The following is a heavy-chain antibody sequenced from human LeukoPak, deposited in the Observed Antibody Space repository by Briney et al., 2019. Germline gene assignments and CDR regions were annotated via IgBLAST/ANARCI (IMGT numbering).Heavy chain of an antibody. CDR2: ISYDGSNK. D-gene: IGHD3-10*01. J-gene: IGHJ4*02. V-gene: IGHV3-30*04. CDR1: GCTFSSYA. CDR3: ARDAYYYGSGSYYAYYFDY. Sequence: GGSLRLSCAASGCTFSSYAMHWVRQAPGKGLEWVAVISYDGSNKYYADSVKGRFTISRDNSKNTLYLQMNSLRAEDTAVYYCARDAYYYGSGSYYAYYFDYWGQGTLVTVSS.